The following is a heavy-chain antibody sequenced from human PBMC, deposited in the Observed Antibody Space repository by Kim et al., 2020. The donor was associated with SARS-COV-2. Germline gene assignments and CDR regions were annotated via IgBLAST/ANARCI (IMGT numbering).Heavy chain of an antibody. CDR3: ARDGNVVPAGPDYYFDY. V-gene: IGHV3-30*04. J-gene: IGHJ4*02. CDR1: GFTFSSYA. CDR2: ISYDGSNK. Sequence: GGSLRLSCAASGFTFSSYAMHWVRQAPGKGLEWVAVISYDGSNKYYADSVKGRFTTSRDNSKNTLYLQMNSLRAEDTAVYYCARDGNVVPAGPDYYFDYWGQGTLVTVSS. D-gene: IGHD2-2*01.